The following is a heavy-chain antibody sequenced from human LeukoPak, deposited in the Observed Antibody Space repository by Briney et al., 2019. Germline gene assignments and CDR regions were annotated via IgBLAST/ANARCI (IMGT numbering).Heavy chain of an antibody. V-gene: IGHV3-23*01. CDR2: ISGSGGGT. Sequence: GGSLRLSCTASGFTFSSYGMSWVRQAPGRGLERVAAISGSGGGTYYSDSVKGRFTISRDNSKKTLFLQMDNLRVEDTAVYYCAKVAKYYYGSETYYFFEHWGQGTPVTASS. CDR3: AKVAKYYYGSETYYFFEH. D-gene: IGHD3-10*01. CDR1: GFTFSSYG. J-gene: IGHJ4*02.